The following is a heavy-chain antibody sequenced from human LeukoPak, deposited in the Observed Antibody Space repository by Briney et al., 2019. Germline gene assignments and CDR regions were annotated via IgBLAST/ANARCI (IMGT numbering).Heavy chain of an antibody. CDR1: GFTFSSYS. CDR2: ISSSSSYI. J-gene: IGHJ4*02. V-gene: IGHV3-21*01. Sequence: PGGSLRLSCAASGFTFSSYSMNWVRQAPGKGLEWVSSISSSSSYIYYADSVKGRFTISRDNARNSLYLQMNSLRAEDTAVYYCAKAGSFDGYFDYWGQGTLVTVSS. CDR3: AKAGSFDGYFDY. D-gene: IGHD3-9*01.